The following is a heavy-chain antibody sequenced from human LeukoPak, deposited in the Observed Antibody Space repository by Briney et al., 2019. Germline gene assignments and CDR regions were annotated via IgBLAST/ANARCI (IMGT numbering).Heavy chain of an antibody. V-gene: IGHV3-21*01. J-gene: IGHJ4*02. D-gene: IGHD2-15*01. CDR3: ARDSPRILAY. CDR1: GFTFSSYS. Sequence: GGSLRLSCAASGFTFSSYSMNWVRQAPGKGLEWVSSISSSSSYIYYADSAKGRFTISRDNAKNSLYLQMNSLRAEDTAVYYCARDSPRILAYWGQGTLVTVSS. CDR2: ISSSSSYI.